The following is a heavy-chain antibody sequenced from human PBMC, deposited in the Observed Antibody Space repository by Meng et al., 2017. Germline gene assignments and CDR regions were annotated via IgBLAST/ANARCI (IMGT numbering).Heavy chain of an antibody. V-gene: IGHV3-21*01. Sequence: GESLKISCAASGFTFSSYSMNWVRQAPGKGREWVSSISSSSSYIYYADSVKGRFTISRDNAKNSLYLQMNSLRAEDTAVYYCARDRKDDYVWGRRDAFDIWGQGTMVTVSS. CDR2: ISSSSSYI. D-gene: IGHD3-16*01. CDR1: GFTFSSYS. CDR3: ARDRKDDYVWGRRDAFDI. J-gene: IGHJ3*02.